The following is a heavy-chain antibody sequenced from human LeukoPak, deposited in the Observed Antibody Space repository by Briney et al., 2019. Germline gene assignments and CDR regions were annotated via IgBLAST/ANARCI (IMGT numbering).Heavy chain of an antibody. CDR3: ARRKYYYDSSGIPEGDAFNI. Sequence: VASVKVSCKASGYTFTGYYMHWVRQAPGQGLEWMGWINPNSGGTNYAQKLQGRVTMTTDTSTSTAYMELRSLRSDDTAVYYCARRKYYYDSSGIPEGDAFNIWGQGTMVTVSS. D-gene: IGHD3-22*01. CDR1: GYTFTGYY. V-gene: IGHV1-2*02. J-gene: IGHJ3*02. CDR2: INPNSGGT.